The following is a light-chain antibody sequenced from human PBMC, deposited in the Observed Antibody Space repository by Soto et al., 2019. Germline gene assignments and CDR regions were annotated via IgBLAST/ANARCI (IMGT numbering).Light chain of an antibody. V-gene: IGKV3-20*01. J-gene: IGKJ4*01. CDR2: GAS. CDR3: QLYGSSSVT. CDR1: ESLAGSY. Sequence: EIVLTQSPGTLSLSPGEGATLSCRASESLAGSYLAWYHQKPGQAPRLLIYGASSRATGVPDRFSGSGSGTDFTLTISRLEPEDFAVYYCQLYGSSSVTFGGGTKVEIK.